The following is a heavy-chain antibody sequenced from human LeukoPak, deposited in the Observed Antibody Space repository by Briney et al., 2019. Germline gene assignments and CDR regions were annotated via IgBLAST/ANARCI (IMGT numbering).Heavy chain of an antibody. CDR2: VKENGNEQ. D-gene: IGHD1-26*01. CDR1: GFNFNGYW. Sequence: QPGGSLRLSCAASGFNFNGYWMSWVRQAPGKGPEWVAHVKENGNEQYYADSVEGRFTISRDNVKRSLFLQMNNLRVEDTAVYYCARGPGDFDASDIWGQGTMVTVPS. V-gene: IGHV3-7*01. CDR3: ARGPGDFDASDI. J-gene: IGHJ3*02.